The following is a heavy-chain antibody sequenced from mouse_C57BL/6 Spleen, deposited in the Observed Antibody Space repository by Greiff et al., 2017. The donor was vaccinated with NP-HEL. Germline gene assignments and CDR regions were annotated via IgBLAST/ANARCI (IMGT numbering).Heavy chain of an antibody. J-gene: IGHJ4*01. D-gene: IGHD2-3*01. V-gene: IGHV1-4*01. Sequence: QVQLQQPGAELARPGASVKMSCKASGYTFTSYTMHWVKQRPGQGLEWIGYINPSSGYTKYNQKFKDKATLTADKSSSTAYMQLSSLTSEDSAVYYCARSDGQDARDYWGQGTSVTVSS. CDR2: INPSSGYT. CDR1: GYTFTSYT. CDR3: ARSDGQDARDY.